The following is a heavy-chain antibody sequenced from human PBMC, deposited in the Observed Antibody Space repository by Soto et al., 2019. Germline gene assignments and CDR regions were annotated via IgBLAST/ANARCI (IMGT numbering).Heavy chain of an antibody. V-gene: IGHV1-2*02. CDR3: ARETDDFTGGADDL. D-gene: IGHD1-1*01. CDR2: IIPQSGET. Sequence: QVQLVQSGAEVKRPGASVKVSCKASGYSFTGYYMHWVRQAPGQGLEWMGWIIPQSGETNYAQKFQARVTLTRDTSISTAYMQLSGLTSDDTAVYYCARETDDFTGGADDLWGQGTLVTVSS. J-gene: IGHJ5*02. CDR1: GYSFTGYY.